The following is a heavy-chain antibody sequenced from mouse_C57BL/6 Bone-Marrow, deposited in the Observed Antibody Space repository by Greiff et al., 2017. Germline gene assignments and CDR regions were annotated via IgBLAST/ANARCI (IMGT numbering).Heavy chain of an antibody. V-gene: IGHV1-5*01. Sequence: EVHLVESGTVLARPGASVKMSCKTSGYTFTSYWMHWVKQRPGQGLEWIGAISPGNSDTSYNQKFKGQVKLTAVTSDSTAYMELSSLTNEDSAVYYCTRDGYGGDWFAYGGQGTLVTVSA. CDR1: GYTFTSYW. CDR3: TRDGYGGDWFAY. D-gene: IGHD2-2*01. J-gene: IGHJ3*01. CDR2: ISPGNSDT.